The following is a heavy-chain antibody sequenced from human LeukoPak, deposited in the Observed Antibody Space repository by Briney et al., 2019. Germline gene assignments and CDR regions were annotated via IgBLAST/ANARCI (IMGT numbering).Heavy chain of an antibody. CDR2: INHSGST. D-gene: IGHD2-2*01. Sequence: SETLSLTCAVYGGSFSGYYWSWIRQPPGKGLEWIGEINHSGSTNYNPSLKSRVTISVDTSKNQFSLKLSSVTAADTAVYYCASRNQLLPHNWFDPWGQGTLVTVSS. V-gene: IGHV4-34*01. CDR3: ASRNQLLPHNWFDP. CDR1: GGSFSGYY. J-gene: IGHJ5*02.